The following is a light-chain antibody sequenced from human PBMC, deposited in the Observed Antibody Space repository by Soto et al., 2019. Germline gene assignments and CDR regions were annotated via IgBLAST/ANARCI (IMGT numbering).Light chain of an antibody. CDR2: GAS. CDR1: RGISTS. V-gene: IGKV1-16*01. CDR3: QQYESSPYT. J-gene: IGKJ2*01. Sequence: DIPMTQSPSSLSASVGDRLTITCRASRGISTSLVWFQQKPGKAPKSLIYGASTLQTGVPSRFSGSGSGTHFTLTITSLQPEDFATYYCQQYESSPYTFGQGTKLEI.